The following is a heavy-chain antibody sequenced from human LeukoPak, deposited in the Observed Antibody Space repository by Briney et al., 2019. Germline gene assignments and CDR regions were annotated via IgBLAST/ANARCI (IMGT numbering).Heavy chain of an antibody. CDR3: ARVRDGYNDAFDI. CDR2: IYHSGTT. Sequence: SETLSLTCTVSGYSISSGYYWGWIRQPPGKGLEWIGTIYHSGTTYYNPSLKSRVTISVDTSKNQFSLKLNSVTAADTAVYYCARVRDGYNDAFDIWGQGTMVTVSS. V-gene: IGHV4-38-2*02. J-gene: IGHJ3*02. CDR1: GYSISSGYY. D-gene: IGHD5-24*01.